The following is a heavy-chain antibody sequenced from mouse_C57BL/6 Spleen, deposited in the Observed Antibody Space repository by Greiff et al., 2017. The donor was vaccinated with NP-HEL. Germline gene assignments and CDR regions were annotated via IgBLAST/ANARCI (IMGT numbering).Heavy chain of an antibody. V-gene: IGHV1-18*01. CDR2: INPNNGGT. Sequence: VQLKQSGPELVKPGASVKIPCKASGYTFTDYNMDWVKQSHGKSLEWIGDINPNNGGTIYNQKFKGKATLTVDKSSSTAYMELRSLTSEDTAVYYCARRGTYDYWFAYWGQGTLVTVSA. CDR3: ARRGTYDYWFAY. CDR1: GYTFTDYN. J-gene: IGHJ3*01. D-gene: IGHD2-4*01.